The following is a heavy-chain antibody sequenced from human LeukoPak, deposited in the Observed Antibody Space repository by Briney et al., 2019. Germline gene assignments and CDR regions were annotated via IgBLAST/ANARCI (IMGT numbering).Heavy chain of an antibody. CDR3: ARVDTAMVTDPTDFFDY. D-gene: IGHD5-18*01. CDR1: GFTFSSYS. J-gene: IGHJ4*02. V-gene: IGHV3-21*01. Sequence: GGSLRLSCAASGFTFSSYSMNWVRQAPGKGLEWVSSISSSSSYIYYADSVKGRFTISRDNAKNTLYLQMNSLRAEDTAVYYCARVDTAMVTDPTDFFDYWGQGTLVTVSS. CDR2: ISSSSSYI.